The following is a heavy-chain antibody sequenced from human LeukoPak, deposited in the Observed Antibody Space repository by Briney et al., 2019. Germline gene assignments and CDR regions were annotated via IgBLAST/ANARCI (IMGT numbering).Heavy chain of an antibody. CDR1: GGSIRSSYYY. Sequence: SETLSLTCTVSGGSIRSSYYYWGWICQPPGKGLEWIGSIYDSGSTYYNPSLKSRVTISVDTSKNQFSLKLSSVTAADTAVYYCARDLRSSSSSGINYYGMDVWGQGTTVTVSS. CDR3: ARDLRSSSSSGINYYGMDV. CDR2: IYDSGST. D-gene: IGHD6-6*01. V-gene: IGHV4-39*07. J-gene: IGHJ6*02.